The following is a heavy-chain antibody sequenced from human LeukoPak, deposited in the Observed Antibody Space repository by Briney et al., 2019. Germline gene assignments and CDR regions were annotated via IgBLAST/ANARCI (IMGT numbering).Heavy chain of an antibody. Sequence: ASVKVSCKVSGYTLTELSMHWVRQAPGKGLEWMGGFDPEDGETIYAQKFQGRVTMTEDTSTDTAYMELSSLISEDTAVYYCASLNYSSSWYRFMDVWGKGTTVTVSS. D-gene: IGHD6-13*01. J-gene: IGHJ6*03. CDR1: GYTLTELS. CDR2: FDPEDGET. V-gene: IGHV1-24*01. CDR3: ASLNYSSSWYRFMDV.